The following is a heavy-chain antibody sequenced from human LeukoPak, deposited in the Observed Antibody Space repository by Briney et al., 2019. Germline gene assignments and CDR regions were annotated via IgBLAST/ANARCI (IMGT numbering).Heavy chain of an antibody. D-gene: IGHD2-15*01. Sequence: GGSLRLSCAASGFTFSSYGMHWVRQAPGKGLEWVAFIRYDGSNKYYADSVKGRFTISRDNSKNTLYLQMNSLRPEDTAVYYCAKEGRYCSGGSCYSDFDYWGQGTLVTVSS. J-gene: IGHJ4*02. CDR1: GFTFSSYG. CDR2: IRYDGSNK. CDR3: AKEGRYCSGGSCYSDFDY. V-gene: IGHV3-30*02.